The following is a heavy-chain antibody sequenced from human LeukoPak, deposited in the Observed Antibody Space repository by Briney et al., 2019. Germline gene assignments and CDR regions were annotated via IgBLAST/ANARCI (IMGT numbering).Heavy chain of an antibody. V-gene: IGHV1-18*04. CDR1: GSTFTSYA. Sequence: ASVTVSCKASGSTFTSYAISWVRQAHGQGLEWMGCISAYNGNRNYAQKLQGRVTMTTDTSTTTVYMELRRLRSDDTAVYYCARDGNSGRYLPYFDYWGQGTLVTVSS. D-gene: IGHD1-26*01. J-gene: IGHJ4*02. CDR2: ISAYNGNR. CDR3: ARDGNSGRYLPYFDY.